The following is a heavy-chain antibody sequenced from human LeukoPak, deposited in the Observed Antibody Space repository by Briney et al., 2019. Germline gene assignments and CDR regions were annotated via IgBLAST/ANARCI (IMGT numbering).Heavy chain of an antibody. CDR1: GFTYSRYG. CDR2: IKGDESYP. D-gene: IGHD4-17*01. J-gene: IGHJ4*02. Sequence: PGGSLRLTCAASGFTYSRYGMHWVRQVPGKGLVWVARIKGDESYPFYADPVKGRFTISRDNAKNTLYLQMNSLRAEDTAVYYCASQADSAYGDYNWGQGTLVTVSS. V-gene: IGHV3-74*01. CDR3: ASQADSAYGDYN.